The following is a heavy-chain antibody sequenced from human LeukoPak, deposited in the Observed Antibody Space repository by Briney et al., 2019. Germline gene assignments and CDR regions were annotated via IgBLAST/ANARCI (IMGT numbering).Heavy chain of an antibody. CDR3: AKVPLYGYSSSWYLDY. J-gene: IGHJ4*02. D-gene: IGHD6-13*01. Sequence: GGSLRLSCVVSGFTFSSYSMKWVRQAPGKGLDWLSYISSGSSTIYYADSVKGRFTISSDNSKNTLYLQMNSLRAEDTAVYYCAKVPLYGYSSSWYLDYWGQGTLVTVSS. CDR2: ISSGSSTI. V-gene: IGHV3-48*01. CDR1: GFTFSSYS.